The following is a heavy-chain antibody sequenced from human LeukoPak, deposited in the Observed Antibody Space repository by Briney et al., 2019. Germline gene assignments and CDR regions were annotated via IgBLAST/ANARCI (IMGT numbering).Heavy chain of an antibody. Sequence: SETLSPTCTVSGGSISSYYWSWIRQPAGKGLEWIGRIYTSGSTNYNPSLKSRVTISVDKSKNQFSLKLSSVTAADTAVYYCAGTIFGVARGEVDYWGQGTLVPVSS. J-gene: IGHJ4*02. D-gene: IGHD3-3*01. CDR3: AGTIFGVARGEVDY. V-gene: IGHV4-4*07. CDR2: IYTSGST. CDR1: GGSISSYY.